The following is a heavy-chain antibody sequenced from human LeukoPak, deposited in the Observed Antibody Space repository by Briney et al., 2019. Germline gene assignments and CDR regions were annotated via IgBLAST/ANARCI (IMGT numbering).Heavy chain of an antibody. V-gene: IGHV3-30*04. CDR2: ISYDGSNK. CDR1: GFTFSSYA. CDR3: ARGRNGIAVAGTIDY. J-gene: IGHJ4*02. Sequence: GGSLRLSCAASGFTFSSYAMHWVRQAPGKGLEWVAVISYDGSNKYYADSVKGGFTISRDNSKNTLYLQMNSLRAEDTAVYYCARGRNGIAVAGTIDYWGQGTLVTVSS. D-gene: IGHD6-19*01.